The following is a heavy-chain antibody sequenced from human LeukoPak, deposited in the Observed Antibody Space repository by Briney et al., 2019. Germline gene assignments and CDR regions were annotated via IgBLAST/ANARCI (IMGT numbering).Heavy chain of an antibody. D-gene: IGHD3-16*01. CDR3: AKDRARIMITFGGVISH. V-gene: IGHV3-23*01. Sequence: GGSLRLSCAASGFTFSSYAMSWVRQAPGKGLEWVSAISGSGGSTYYADSVKGRFTISRDNSKNTLYLQMNSLRAEDTAVYYCAKDRARIMITFGGVISHWGQGTLVTVSS. CDR2: ISGSGGST. J-gene: IGHJ4*02. CDR1: GFTFSSYA.